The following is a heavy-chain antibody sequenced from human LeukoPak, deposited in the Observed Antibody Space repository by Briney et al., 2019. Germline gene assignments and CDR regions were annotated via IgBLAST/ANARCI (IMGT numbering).Heavy chain of an antibody. CDR1: GFTFDDYA. J-gene: IGHJ3*02. Sequence: GGSLRLSCAASGFTFDDYAMHWVRQAPGKGLEWVSGISWNSGSIGYADSVKGRFTISRDNAKNSLYLQMNSLRAGDTALYYCAKDIWIGELPMGAFDIWGQGTMVTVSS. D-gene: IGHD3-10*01. CDR2: ISWNSGSI. V-gene: IGHV3-9*01. CDR3: AKDIWIGELPMGAFDI.